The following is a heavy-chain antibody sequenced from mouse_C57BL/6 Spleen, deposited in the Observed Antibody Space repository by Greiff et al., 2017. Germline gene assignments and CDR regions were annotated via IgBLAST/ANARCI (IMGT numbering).Heavy chain of an antibody. CDR2: IDPEDGET. D-gene: IGHD2-4*01. Sequence: EVKLVESGAELVKPGASVTLSCTASGFNITDYYMHWVKQRTEQGLEWIGSIDPEDGETTYAPKFQGKATITADPSSNTAYLQLSSLTSEDTAVYYCARRRLRETWFAYWGQGTLVTVSA. V-gene: IGHV14-2*01. CDR1: GFNITDYY. CDR3: ARRRLRETWFAY. J-gene: IGHJ3*01.